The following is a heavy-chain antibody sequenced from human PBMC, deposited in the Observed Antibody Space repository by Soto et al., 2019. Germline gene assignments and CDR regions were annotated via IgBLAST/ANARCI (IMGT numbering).Heavy chain of an antibody. Sequence: ASVKVSCKASGYSFTNNDVSWVRQATGQGLEWMGWMNPGSGDTGYAQKFQGRVTMTRDISIATAYMELSSLRSDDTAIYYCARVATFGSLNWFDPWGQGTLVTAPQ. V-gene: IGHV1-8*01. CDR3: ARVATFGSLNWFDP. CDR1: GYSFTNND. D-gene: IGHD3-16*01. CDR2: MNPGSGDT. J-gene: IGHJ5*02.